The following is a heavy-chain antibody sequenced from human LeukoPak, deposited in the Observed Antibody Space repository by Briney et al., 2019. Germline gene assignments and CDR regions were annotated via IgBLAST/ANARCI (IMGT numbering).Heavy chain of an antibody. J-gene: IGHJ4*02. Sequence: GATVNVSYKPSGYTFTRYGISWLRQAPGQGLEGMGGISAYNGNTNYPQKLQARVTMSTDTSTSTAYMELTSLISDDTAVYYCARISGYGGSTSCSWVWAFDYWGQGTLVTVSS. V-gene: IGHV1-18*01. CDR2: ISAYNGNT. D-gene: IGHD2-2*01. CDR3: ARISGYGGSTSCSWVWAFDY. CDR1: GYTFTRYG.